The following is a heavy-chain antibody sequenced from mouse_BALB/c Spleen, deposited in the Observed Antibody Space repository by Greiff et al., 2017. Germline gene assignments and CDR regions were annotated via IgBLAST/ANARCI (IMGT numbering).Heavy chain of an antibody. D-gene: IGHD3-1*01. CDR3: ARNGLIGRGAMDY. CDR1: GYNFTSYW. V-gene: IGHV1-55*01. Sequence: QVQLKQPGAELVKPGTSVKLSCKASGYNFTSYWINWVKLRPGQGLEWIGDIYPGSGSTNYNEKFKSKATLTVDTSSSTAYMQLSSLASEDSALYYCARNGLIGRGAMDYWGQGTSVTVSS. J-gene: IGHJ4*01. CDR2: IYPGSGST.